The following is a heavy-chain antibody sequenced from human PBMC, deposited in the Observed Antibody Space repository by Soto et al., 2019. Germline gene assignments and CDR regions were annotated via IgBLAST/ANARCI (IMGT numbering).Heavy chain of an antibody. CDR1: GFTFSSYG. D-gene: IGHD3-10*01. V-gene: IGHV3-33*01. Sequence: QVQLVESGGGVVQPGRSLRLSCAASGFTFSSYGMHWVRQAPGKGLEWVAVIWYDGSNKYYADSVKGRFTISRDNSKNTLYLQMNSLRAEVTAVYYCARDDALWFGELSPYYYYGMDVWGQGTTVTVSS. J-gene: IGHJ6*02. CDR3: ARDDALWFGELSPYYYYGMDV. CDR2: IWYDGSNK.